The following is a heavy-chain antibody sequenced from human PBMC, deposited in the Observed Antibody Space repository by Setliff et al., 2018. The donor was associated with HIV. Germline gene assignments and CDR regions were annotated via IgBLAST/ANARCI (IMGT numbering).Heavy chain of an antibody. CDR2: IYATGET. Sequence: SETLSLTCIVSGDSIGSGGDFWWAWIRQPPGKGQEWIGSIYATGETFYKPSLKSRLSISVDTSKNQFSLKLTSMTVADTALYYCARQKGRRLWAFDPWGQGTLVTVSS. V-gene: IGHV4-39*01. J-gene: IGHJ5*02. CDR1: GDSIGSGGDF. CDR3: ARQKGRRLWAFDP. D-gene: IGHD3-16*01.